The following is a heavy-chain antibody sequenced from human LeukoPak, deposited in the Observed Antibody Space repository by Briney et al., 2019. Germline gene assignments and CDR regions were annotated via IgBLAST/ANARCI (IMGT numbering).Heavy chain of an antibody. CDR3: ARGGGDHAFDV. Sequence: PGGSLRLSCADSGFTFSLYWMHWVRQGPGTGLVWVARIDSDGSSTIYADSVKGRLTISRDNAQNTLHLQMDSLRAEDAAVYYCARGGGDHAFDVWGQGTMVTVSS. J-gene: IGHJ3*01. CDR2: IDSDGSST. V-gene: IGHV3-74*01. CDR1: GFTFSLYW. D-gene: IGHD2-21*02.